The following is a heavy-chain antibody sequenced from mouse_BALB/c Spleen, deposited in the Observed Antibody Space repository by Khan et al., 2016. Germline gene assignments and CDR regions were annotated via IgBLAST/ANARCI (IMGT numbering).Heavy chain of an antibody. Sequence: EVQLQESGPGLVKPSQSLSLTCTVTGYSITSDYAWNWIRQFPGDKLEWMAYINYSGGTSYNPSLKSRISITRDTSKNQFFLQLNSVTAESTATYYCARDYYGSSFFDYWGQGTLVTVSA. CDR3: ARDYYGSSFFDY. CDR1: GYSITSDYA. CDR2: INYSGGT. D-gene: IGHD1-1*01. J-gene: IGHJ3*01. V-gene: IGHV3-2*02.